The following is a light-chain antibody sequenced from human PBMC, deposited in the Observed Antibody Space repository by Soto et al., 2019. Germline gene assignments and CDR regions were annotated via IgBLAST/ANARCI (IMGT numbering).Light chain of an antibody. CDR3: NSYTSSSTVV. CDR1: SSDIGGYSY. J-gene: IGLJ2*01. Sequence: QSVLTQPASVSGSPGQSITISCTGTSSDIGGYSYVSWYQHHPGKAPKLMIYEVSNRPSGVSNRFSGSKSGNTASLTISGLQAEDEADYYCNSYTSSSTVVFGGGTKLTVL. CDR2: EVS. V-gene: IGLV2-14*01.